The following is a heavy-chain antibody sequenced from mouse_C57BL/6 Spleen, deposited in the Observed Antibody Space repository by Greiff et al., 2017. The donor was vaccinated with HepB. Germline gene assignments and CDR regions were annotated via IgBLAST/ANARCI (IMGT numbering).Heavy chain of an antibody. CDR1: GYTFTSYW. J-gene: IGHJ1*03. CDR3: AREVTTVVNWYFDV. D-gene: IGHD1-1*01. CDR2: INPSNGGT. Sequence: QVQLQQPGTELVKPGASVKLSCKASGYTFTSYWMHWVKRRPGQGLEWIGNINPSNGGTNYNEKFKSKATLTVDKSSSTAYMQLSSLTSEDSAVYYCAREVTTVVNWYFDVWGTGTTVTVSS. V-gene: IGHV1-53*01.